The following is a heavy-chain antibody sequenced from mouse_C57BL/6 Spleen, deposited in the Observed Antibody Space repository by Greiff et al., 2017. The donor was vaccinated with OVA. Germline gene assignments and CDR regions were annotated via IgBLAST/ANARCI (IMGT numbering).Heavy chain of an antibody. V-gene: IGHV1-61*01. CDR2: IYPSDSET. CDR1: GYTFTSYW. Sequence: QVQLQQSGAELVRPGSSVKLSCKASGYTFTSYWMDWVKQRPGQGLEWIGNIYPSDSETHYNQKFKDKATLTVDKSSSTAYMQLSSLTSEDSAVYYCAREDDYDGYFDVWGTGTTVTVSS. CDR3: AREDDYDGYFDV. J-gene: IGHJ1*03. D-gene: IGHD2-4*01.